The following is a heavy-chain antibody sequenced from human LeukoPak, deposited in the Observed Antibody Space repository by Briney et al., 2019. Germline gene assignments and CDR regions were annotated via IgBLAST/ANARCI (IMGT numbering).Heavy chain of an antibody. CDR1: GFTFDNYA. V-gene: IGHV3-9*01. CDR2: ISWNSGYI. J-gene: IGHJ4*02. CDR3: AKVRGTYSSGYFFDY. Sequence: GRSLRLSCAASGFTFDNYAMHWVRQAPGKGLEWLSIISWNSGYIGYADSVKGRFTISRDNAKKSLELQMNSLRAEDTAFYYCAKVRGTYSSGYFFDYWGQGTLVTASS. D-gene: IGHD6-19*01.